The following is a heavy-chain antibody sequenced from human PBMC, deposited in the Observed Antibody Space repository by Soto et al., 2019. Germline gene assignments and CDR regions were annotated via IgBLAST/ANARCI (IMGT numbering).Heavy chain of an antibody. CDR3: GRDRDFYDGRGYASTGDAFDD. CDR1: GFTFSTYW. V-gene: IGHV3-74*01. Sequence: EVQLVESGGGLVQPGGSLRLSCAVSGFTFSTYWMHWVRQVPGKGLVWVSRISLDGSRTSYADSVKGRFTITRDNAKNTPYLQMRSLRSEDSAVYFCGRDRDFYDGRGYASTGDAFDDWGQGTVVSVSS. J-gene: IGHJ3*01. D-gene: IGHD3-22*01. CDR2: ISLDGSRT.